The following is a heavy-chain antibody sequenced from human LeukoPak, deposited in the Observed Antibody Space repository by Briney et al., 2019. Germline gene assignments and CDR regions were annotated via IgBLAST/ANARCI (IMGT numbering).Heavy chain of an antibody. CDR3: ARDGYSYGYFDY. Sequence: GGSLRLSCTVSGFTVSSNSMSWVRQAPGKGLEWVSFIYSGGNTHYADSVKGRFTISRDNSKNTLYLQMNSLRAEDTAVYYCARDGYSYGYFDYWGQGTLVTVSS. D-gene: IGHD5-18*01. J-gene: IGHJ4*02. V-gene: IGHV3-53*01. CDR1: GFTVSSNS. CDR2: IYSGGNT.